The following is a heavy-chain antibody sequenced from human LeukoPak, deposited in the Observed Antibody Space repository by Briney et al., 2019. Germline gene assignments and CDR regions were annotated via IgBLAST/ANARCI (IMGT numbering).Heavy chain of an antibody. J-gene: IGHJ3*02. Sequence: KPGGSLRLSCAASGFTFSSYSMNWVRQAPGKGLEWVSYISSSSGTIYYADSVKGRFTISRDNAKNSLYLQMNSLRAEDTAVYYCARDFSDIWGQGTMVTVSS. CDR2: ISSSSGTI. CDR1: GFTFSSYS. V-gene: IGHV3-48*01. D-gene: IGHD3-3*01. CDR3: ARDFSDI.